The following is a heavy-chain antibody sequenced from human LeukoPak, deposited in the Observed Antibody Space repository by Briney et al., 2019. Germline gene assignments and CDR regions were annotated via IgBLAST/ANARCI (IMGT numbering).Heavy chain of an antibody. CDR2: IWYDGSNK. J-gene: IGHJ4*02. D-gene: IGHD4-17*01. CDR1: GFTLSNYG. V-gene: IGHV3-33*06. Sequence: GRSLRLSCAASGFTLSNYGMHWVRQAPGKGLEWVAVIWYDGSNKYYADSVKGRFTISRDNSKNTLYLQINSLRAEDTAVYYCAKVGHGDYSLDYWGQGTLVTVSS. CDR3: AKVGHGDYSLDY.